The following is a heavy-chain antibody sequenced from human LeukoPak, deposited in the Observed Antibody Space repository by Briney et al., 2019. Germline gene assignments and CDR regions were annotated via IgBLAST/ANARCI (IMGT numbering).Heavy chain of an antibody. J-gene: IGHJ4*02. CDR1: GGTFSSYA. V-gene: IGHV1-69*05. CDR2: IIPIFGTA. D-gene: IGHD2-15*01. CDR3: ARVVHRGPLYYFDY. Sequence: SVKVSCKASGGTFSSYAISWVRQAPGQGLEWMGGIIPIFGTANYAQKFQGRVTITTDESTSTAYMELSSLRSEDTAVYHCARVVHRGPLYYFDYWGQGTLVTVSS.